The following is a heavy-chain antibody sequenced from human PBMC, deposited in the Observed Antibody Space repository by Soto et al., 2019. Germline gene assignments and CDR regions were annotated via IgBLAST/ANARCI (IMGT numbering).Heavy chain of an antibody. CDR2: ISYDGGTK. CDR3: ARAHAVAGNWFDP. V-gene: IGHV3-30-3*01. CDR1: GFIFSTYT. D-gene: IGHD6-19*01. Sequence: QVQLVESGGGVVQPGRSLRLSCAASGFIFSTYTMHWVRQAPGKGLEWVALISYDGGTKYYADSVKGRFTISRDSSKNTLYLQMNSLRTEDPALYYCARAHAVAGNWFDPWGQGTLVTVSS. J-gene: IGHJ5*02.